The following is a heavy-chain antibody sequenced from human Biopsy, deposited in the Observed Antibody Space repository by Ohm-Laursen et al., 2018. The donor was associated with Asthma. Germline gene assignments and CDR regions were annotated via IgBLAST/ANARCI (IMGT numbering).Heavy chain of an antibody. CDR2: ISGSGGST. CDR3: ARASVVKHYYYYGMDV. J-gene: IGHJ6*02. CDR1: GFTFSNYA. Sequence: SLRLSCSATGFTFSNYAMSWVRQAPGKGLEWVSAISGSGGSTFYADSVKGRFTTSRDNSQNTLDLHMNRLTFEDTAVYYCARASVVKHYYYYGMDVWGPGTTVTVFS. V-gene: IGHV3-23*01.